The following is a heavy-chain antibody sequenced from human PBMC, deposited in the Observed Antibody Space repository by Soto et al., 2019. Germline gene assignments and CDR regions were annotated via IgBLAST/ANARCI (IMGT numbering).Heavy chain of an antibody. CDR1: GGSFSGYY. Sequence: QVQLQQWGAGLLKPSETLSLTCAVYGGSFSGYYWSWIRQPPGKGLEWIGEINHSGSTNYNPSLKSRVTISVDTSKNQFSLKLSSVTAADTAVYYCARHIVVVPAAIWMDYYYGMDAWGQGTTVTVSS. CDR2: INHSGST. CDR3: ARHIVVVPAAIWMDYYYGMDA. J-gene: IGHJ6*02. V-gene: IGHV4-34*01. D-gene: IGHD2-2*01.